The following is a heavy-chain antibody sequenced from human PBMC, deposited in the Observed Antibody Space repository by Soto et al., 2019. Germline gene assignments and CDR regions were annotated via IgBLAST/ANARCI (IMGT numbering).Heavy chain of an antibody. J-gene: IGHJ4*02. Sequence: QVQLVESGGGVVQPGRSLRLSCAASGFTFSNYAMHWVRQAPGKGLEWVAVISYDESNKYYADSVKGRFTISRDNSKNTLYLQMNSVRTEDTAVYYCARSDGSRFGELSYWGQGTLVTVSS. CDR3: ARSDGSRFGELSY. V-gene: IGHV3-30-3*01. CDR1: GFTFSNYA. D-gene: IGHD3-10*01. CDR2: ISYDESNK.